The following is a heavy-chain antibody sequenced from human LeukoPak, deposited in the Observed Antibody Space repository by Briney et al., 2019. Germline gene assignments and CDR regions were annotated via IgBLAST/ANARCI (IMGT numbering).Heavy chain of an antibody. CDR2: IYYSGST. V-gene: IGHV4-59*08. CDR1: GGSISSYY. J-gene: IGHJ4*02. Sequence: KPSETLSLTCTVSGGSISSYYWSWIRQPPGKGLEWIGYIYYSGSTNYNPSLKSRVTISVDTSKNQFSLKLSSVTAADTAVYYCARGSGDSGSYPDPLAGFDYWGQGTLVTVSS. D-gene: IGHD1-26*01. CDR3: ARGSGDSGSYPDPLAGFDY.